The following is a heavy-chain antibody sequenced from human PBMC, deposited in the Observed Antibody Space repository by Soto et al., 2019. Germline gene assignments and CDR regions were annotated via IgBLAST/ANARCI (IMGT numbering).Heavy chain of an antibody. CDR3: ARGPLRNWFDP. Sequence: SVKVSCNASGYTFSSYAMHWVRQAHGQRLEWMGWINAGNSNTKYSQKFQGRVTITKNTSASTAYMELSSLRSEDTAVYYCARGPLRNWFDPWGQGTLVTV. J-gene: IGHJ5*02. CDR1: GYTFSSYA. CDR2: INAGNSNT. V-gene: IGHV1-3*01.